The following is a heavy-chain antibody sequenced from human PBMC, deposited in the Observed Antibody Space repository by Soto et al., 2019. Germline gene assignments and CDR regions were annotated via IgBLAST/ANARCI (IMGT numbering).Heavy chain of an antibody. CDR1: GATSTGYA. Sequence: QVQLVQSGAEVKKPGPWLKVSCKASGATSTGYATSWVRQAPGQGLEWRGGTIPIFGTANYAQKFQGRVTITADESTSTAYMELSSLRSEDTAVYYCARDYCSGGSCYSGYYYYGMDVWGQGTTVTVSS. J-gene: IGHJ6*02. V-gene: IGHV1-69*01. CDR3: ARDYCSGGSCYSGYYYYGMDV. D-gene: IGHD2-15*01. CDR2: TIPIFGTA.